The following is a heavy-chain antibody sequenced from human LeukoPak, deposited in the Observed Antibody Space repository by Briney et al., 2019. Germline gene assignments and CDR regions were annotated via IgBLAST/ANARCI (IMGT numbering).Heavy chain of an antibody. CDR2: IYYSGST. V-gene: IGHV4-59*01. J-gene: IGHJ4*02. D-gene: IGHD6-13*01. CDR3: AIESPSSWYGIDF. Sequence: SETLSLTCTVSGGSISTYYWSWIRQPPGKGLEWIGYIYYSGSTNYNPSLKSRVTISVDTSKNQFSLYLNSVTAADTAVYYCAIESPSSWYGIDFWGQGTLVTVSS. CDR1: GGSISTYY.